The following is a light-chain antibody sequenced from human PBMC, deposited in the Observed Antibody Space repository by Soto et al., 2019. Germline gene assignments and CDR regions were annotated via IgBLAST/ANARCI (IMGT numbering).Light chain of an antibody. V-gene: IGKV1-39*01. J-gene: IGKJ5*01. Sequence: DIQMTQSPSSLSASVGDRVTITFRASQSISSYLNWYQQKPGKAPKLLIYAASSLQSGVPSRFSGSGSGTDFTLTISSLQPEDFATYYCQQSYSTPITFGQGTRLAI. CDR2: AAS. CDR3: QQSYSTPIT. CDR1: QSISSY.